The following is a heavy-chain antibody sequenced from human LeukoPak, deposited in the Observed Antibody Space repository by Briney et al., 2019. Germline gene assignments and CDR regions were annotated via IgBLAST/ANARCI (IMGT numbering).Heavy chain of an antibody. CDR2: IKSKTDGGTT. CDR3: SKGSPFH. Sequence: GGSLRLSCAASGFTFNNASMSWVRQAPGKGLEWVGRIKSKTDGGTTDYAAPVKGRFTISRDDSKNTLYLQMDSLKAEDTAVYYCSKGSPFHWGQGTLVTVSS. J-gene: IGHJ4*02. CDR1: GFTFNNAS. D-gene: IGHD2-21*01. V-gene: IGHV3-15*01.